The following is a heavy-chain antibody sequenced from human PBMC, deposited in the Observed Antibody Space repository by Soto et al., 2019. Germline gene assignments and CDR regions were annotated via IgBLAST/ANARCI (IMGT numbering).Heavy chain of an antibody. CDR1: GGTFSSYT. CDR3: ARDYYDFWSGPDAFDI. J-gene: IGHJ3*02. D-gene: IGHD3-3*01. CDR2: IIPILGIA. Sequence: SVKVSCKASGGTFSSYTISWVRQAPGQGLEWMGRIIPILGIANYAQKFQGRVTITADKSTSTAYTELSSLRSEDTAVYYCARDYYDFWSGPDAFDIWGQGTMVTVSS. V-gene: IGHV1-69*04.